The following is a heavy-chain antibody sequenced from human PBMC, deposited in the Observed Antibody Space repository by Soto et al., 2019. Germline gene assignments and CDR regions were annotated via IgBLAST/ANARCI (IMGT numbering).Heavy chain of an antibody. CDR2: IYHSGST. D-gene: IGHD1-7*01. J-gene: IGHJ4*02. CDR1: GGSISSSNW. Sequence: PSETLSLTCAVSGGSISSSNWWSWVRQPPGKGLEWIGEIYHSGSTNYNPSLKSRVTISVDTSKNQFSLKLSSVTAADTAVYYCARRYGTTFDYWGQGTLVTVSS. V-gene: IGHV4-4*02. CDR3: ARRYGTTFDY.